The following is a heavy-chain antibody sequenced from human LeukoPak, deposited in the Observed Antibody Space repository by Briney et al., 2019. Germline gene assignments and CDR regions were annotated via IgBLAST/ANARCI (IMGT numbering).Heavy chain of an antibody. CDR3: AKAKGSGSYYYYYYMDV. Sequence: GGSLRLSCAASGFTFSSYGMHWVRQAPGKGLEWVAFIRYDGSNKYYADSVKGRFTISRDNSKNTLYLQMNSLRAEDTAVYYCAKAKGSGSYYYYYYMDVWGKGTTVTISS. V-gene: IGHV3-30*02. CDR2: IRYDGSNK. CDR1: GFTFSSYG. D-gene: IGHD3-10*01. J-gene: IGHJ6*03.